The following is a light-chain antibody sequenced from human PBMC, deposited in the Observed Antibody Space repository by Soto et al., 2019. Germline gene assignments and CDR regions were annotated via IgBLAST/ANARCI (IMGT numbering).Light chain of an antibody. CDR3: QQRSNSPYI. CDR1: QSVSGY. Sequence: EIVLTQSPATLSLSPGERATLSCRASQSVSGYLAWYQQKPGQAPGLLIYDTSNRATGIPARFSGSGSGTYFTITISRLEPEDFAVYYCQQRSNSPYIFGQGNKLEIK. CDR2: DTS. J-gene: IGKJ2*01. V-gene: IGKV3-11*01.